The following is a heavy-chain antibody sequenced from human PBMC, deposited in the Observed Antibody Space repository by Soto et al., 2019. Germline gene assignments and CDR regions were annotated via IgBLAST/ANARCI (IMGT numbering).Heavy chain of an antibody. V-gene: IGHV1-3*01. CDR2: INVGNGNT. CDR3: AYDSSGYLDY. Sequence: AASVKVSCKASGYTFSTYAMHWVRQAPGQRLEWMGWINVGNGNTKYSQKFQGRVTITRDTSASTAHMELSSLRSEDTAVYYCAYDSSGYLDYWGQGTLVTVSS. D-gene: IGHD3-22*01. J-gene: IGHJ4*02. CDR1: GYTFSTYA.